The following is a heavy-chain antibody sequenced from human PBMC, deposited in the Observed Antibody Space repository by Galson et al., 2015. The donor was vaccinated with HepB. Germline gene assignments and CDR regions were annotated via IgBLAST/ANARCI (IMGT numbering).Heavy chain of an antibody. CDR2: IYHSGGT. CDR3: ARVPWSSSWYYYFDS. Sequence: SLRLSCAASGFSVNTYYMSWVRQAPGKGLEWIGEIYHSGGTNYNPSLKSRVTISVDNSKNQFSLKLTSVTAADTAVYYCARVPWSSSWYYYFDSWGQGTLVTVSS. CDR1: GFSVNTYY. D-gene: IGHD6-13*01. V-gene: IGHV4-4*02. J-gene: IGHJ4*02.